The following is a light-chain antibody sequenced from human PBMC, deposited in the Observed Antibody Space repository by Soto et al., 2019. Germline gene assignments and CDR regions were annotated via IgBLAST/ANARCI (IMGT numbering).Light chain of an antibody. J-gene: IGKJ2*01. CDR2: AAS. Sequence: DIPLTQSPSSLSASVGDRVTISCRASQSIRNFLNWYQQKPGQAPKLLIYAASSLESGVPSRFSGSGSGTAFILTISSLQPEDFATYYCQQTSSAPLYTFGQGTKLEI. CDR1: QSIRNF. CDR3: QQTSSAPLYT. V-gene: IGKV1-39*01.